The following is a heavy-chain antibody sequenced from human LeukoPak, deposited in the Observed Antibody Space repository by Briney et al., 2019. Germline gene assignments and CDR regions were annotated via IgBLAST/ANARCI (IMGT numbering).Heavy chain of an antibody. V-gene: IGHV1-3*01. D-gene: IGHD2/OR15-2a*01. Sequence: ASVKVSCKASGYTFTSYAIHWVRQAPGQGLEWMGWINAGNSNIKYSQKFQGRVTMTRDTSTSTVYMELSSLRSEDTAVYYCAREENTSIGNWFDPWGQGTLVTVSS. CDR3: AREENTSIGNWFDP. CDR2: INAGNSNI. J-gene: IGHJ5*02. CDR1: GYTFTSYA.